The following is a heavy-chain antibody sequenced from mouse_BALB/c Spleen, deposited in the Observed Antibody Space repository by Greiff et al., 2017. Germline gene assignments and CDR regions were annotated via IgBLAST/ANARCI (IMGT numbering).Heavy chain of an antibody. D-gene: IGHD2-3*01. Sequence: EVKLMESGGGLVQPGGSRKLSCAASGFTFSSFGMHWVRQAPEKGLEWVAYISSGSSTIYYADTVKGRFTISRDNPKNTLFLQMTSLRSEDTAMYYCARWDGAFAYWGQGTLVTVSA. V-gene: IGHV5-17*02. CDR2: ISSGSSTI. CDR1: GFTFSSFG. CDR3: ARWDGAFAY. J-gene: IGHJ3*01.